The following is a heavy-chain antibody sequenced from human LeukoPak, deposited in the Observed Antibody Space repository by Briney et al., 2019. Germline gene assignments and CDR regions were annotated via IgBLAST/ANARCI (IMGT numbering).Heavy chain of an antibody. V-gene: IGHV3-53*01. CDR3: ARDSGDGDYTPDMDV. J-gene: IGHJ6*03. Sequence: GGSLRLSCAASGFTVSNSYMNWVRQAPGKGLEWVSVLYRDGSTYYSDSVKGRFTISRDNSKNTLYLQMNSLRAEDTAVYYCARDSGDGDYTPDMDVWGKGTTVTVSS. D-gene: IGHD2-21*02. CDR2: LYRDGST. CDR1: GFTVSNSY.